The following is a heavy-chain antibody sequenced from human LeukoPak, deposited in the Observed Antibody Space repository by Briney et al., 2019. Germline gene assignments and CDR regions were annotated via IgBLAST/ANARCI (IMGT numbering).Heavy chain of an antibody. D-gene: IGHD2-15*01. V-gene: IGHV3-15*01. CDR2: IKSKADGGTT. Sequence: PGGSLRLSCAASGFGFSKAWMTWVRQAPGKGLEWVGRIKSKADGGTTDYAAPVKGRFTISRDDSENTVYLQMNSLKTEDTAVYYCTTWEIVVVSTIYHWFDYWGQGTLVTVSS. CDR3: TTWEIVVVSTIYHWFDY. J-gene: IGHJ4*02. CDR1: GFGFSKAW.